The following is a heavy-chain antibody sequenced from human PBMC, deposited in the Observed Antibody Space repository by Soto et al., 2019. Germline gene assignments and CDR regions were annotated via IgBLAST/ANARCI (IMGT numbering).Heavy chain of an antibody. CDR2: IDPSDSYT. D-gene: IGHD2-2*01. CDR1: GYSFTSYW. V-gene: IGHV5-10-1*01. J-gene: IGHJ6*02. CDR3: ASSPRGYCSSTSCRELGNYYGMDV. Sequence: LGESLKISCKGSGYSFTSYWTSWVRQMPGKGLEWMGRIDPSDSYTNYSPSFQGHVTISADKSISTAYLQWSSLKASDTAMYYCASSPRGYCSSTSCRELGNYYGMDVWGQGTTVTVSS.